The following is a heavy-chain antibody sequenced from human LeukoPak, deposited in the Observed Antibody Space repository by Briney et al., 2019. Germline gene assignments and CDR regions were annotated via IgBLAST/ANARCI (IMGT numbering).Heavy chain of an antibody. J-gene: IGHJ4*02. D-gene: IGHD3-9*01. Sequence: GGSLRLSCAASGFTFSSYEMNWVRQAPGKGLEWVSYISSSGSTIYYADSVKGRFTISRDNAKNSLYRQMNSLRAEDTAVYYCARVGGYYDILTGYYEVWGQGTLATVSS. CDR1: GFTFSSYE. CDR2: ISSSGSTI. CDR3: ARVGGYYDILTGYYEV. V-gene: IGHV3-48*03.